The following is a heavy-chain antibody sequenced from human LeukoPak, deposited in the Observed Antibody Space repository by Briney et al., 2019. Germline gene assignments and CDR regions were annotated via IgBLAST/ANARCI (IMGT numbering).Heavy chain of an antibody. D-gene: IGHD1-26*01. J-gene: IGHJ6*03. CDR1: GFIFSSYA. V-gene: IGHV3-23*01. Sequence: GGSLRLSCAASGFIFSSYAMSWVRQAPGKGLEWVSTISGSGAGTYYADSVKGRFTISRDNAKNSLYLQLNSLRAEDTAVYYCARDPYSGSYSDYYYYYMDVWGKGTTVTVSS. CDR3: ARDPYSGSYSDYYYYYMDV. CDR2: ISGSGAGT.